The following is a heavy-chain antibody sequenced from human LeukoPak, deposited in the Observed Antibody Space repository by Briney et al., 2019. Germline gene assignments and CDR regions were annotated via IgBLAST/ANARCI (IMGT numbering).Heavy chain of an antibody. CDR3: AKAPPDSSSWYSVSS. D-gene: IGHD6-13*01. CDR1: GFTFSSYA. V-gene: IGHV3-23*01. Sequence: GGSLRLSCAASGFTFSSYAITWVRRAPGKGLEWVSAISSSGGSTHYADAVKGRFTISRDNSKNTLYLQMNSLRAEDTAVYYCAKAPPDSSSWYSVSSWGQGTLVTVSS. J-gene: IGHJ5*02. CDR2: ISSSGGST.